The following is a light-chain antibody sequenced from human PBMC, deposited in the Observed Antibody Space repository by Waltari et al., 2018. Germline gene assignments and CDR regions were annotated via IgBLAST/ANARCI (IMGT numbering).Light chain of an antibody. CDR2: GAS. CDR1: QTVSSSY. Sequence: EIVLTQSPGTLSLSPGERATLYCRASQTVSSSYLAWYQQKPGQAPRVLIHGASNRATGIPDRFSCSGSGTDFTLTISRLEPEDFAVYYCQQYGSSPWTFGQGTKVEIK. V-gene: IGKV3-20*01. J-gene: IGKJ1*01. CDR3: QQYGSSPWT.